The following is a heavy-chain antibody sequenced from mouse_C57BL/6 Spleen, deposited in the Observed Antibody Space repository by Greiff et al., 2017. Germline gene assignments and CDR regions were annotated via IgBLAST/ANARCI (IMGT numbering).Heavy chain of an antibody. D-gene: IGHD1-1*01. V-gene: IGHV5-17*01. CDR1: GFTFSDYG. CDR3: ARRTPYYYGSSYGYAMDY. J-gene: IGHJ4*01. Sequence: EVMLVESGGGLVKPGGSLKLSCAASGFTFSDYGMHWVRQAPEKGLEWVAYISSGSSTIYYADTVKGRFTISRDNAKNTLFLQMTSLRSEDTAMYYCARRTPYYYGSSYGYAMDYWGQGTSVTVSS. CDR2: ISSGSSTI.